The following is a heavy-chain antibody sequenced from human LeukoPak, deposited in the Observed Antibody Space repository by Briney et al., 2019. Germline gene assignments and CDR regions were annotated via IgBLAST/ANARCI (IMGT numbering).Heavy chain of an antibody. D-gene: IGHD5-24*01. Sequence: ASVKVSCKASGYTFTSYDINWVRQATGQGLEWMGWMNPNSGNTGYAQKFQGRVTITRNTSISTAYMELSSLRSEDTAVYYCARVGYRAHYFDYWGQGTLVTVSS. V-gene: IGHV1-8*03. CDR2: MNPNSGNT. CDR1: GYTFTSYD. J-gene: IGHJ4*02. CDR3: ARVGYRAHYFDY.